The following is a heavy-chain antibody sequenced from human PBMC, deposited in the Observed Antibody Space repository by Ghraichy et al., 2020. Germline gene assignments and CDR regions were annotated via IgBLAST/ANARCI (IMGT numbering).Heavy chain of an antibody. Sequence: SQTLSLTCAVSGGSISSGGYSWSWIRQPPGKGLEWIGYIYHSGSTYYNPSLKSRVTISVDRSKNQFSLKLSSVTAADTAMYYCARVGAVTTDLFDYWGQGTLVTVSS. CDR2: IYHSGST. J-gene: IGHJ4*02. D-gene: IGHD4-17*01. CDR3: ARVGAVTTDLFDY. CDR1: GGSISSGGYS. V-gene: IGHV4-30-2*01.